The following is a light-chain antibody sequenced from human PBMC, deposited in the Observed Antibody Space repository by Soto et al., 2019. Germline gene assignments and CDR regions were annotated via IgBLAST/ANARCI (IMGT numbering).Light chain of an antibody. CDR1: QSVSSK. CDR2: DAS. J-gene: IGKJ5*01. CDR3: QQRSNWPPIT. V-gene: IGKV3-11*01. Sequence: EIVMTQSPATLSVSPGERATLSCRASQSVSSKLAWYQQKPGQAPRLVIYDASNRATGIPARFSGSGSGTDFTLTISSLEPEDFAVYYCQQRSNWPPITFGQGTRLEN.